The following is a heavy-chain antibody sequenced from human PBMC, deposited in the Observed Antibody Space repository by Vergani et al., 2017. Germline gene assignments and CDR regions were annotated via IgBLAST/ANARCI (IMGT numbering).Heavy chain of an antibody. D-gene: IGHD3-22*01. CDR3: AKDGEGYYDSSGYWGY. Sequence: EVQLVESGGGLVQPGGSLRLSCAASGFTFSSYAMSWVRQAPGKGLEWVSAISGSGGSTYYADSVKGRFTISRDNSKNTLYLQMNSLRAEDTAVYYCAKDGEGYYDSSGYWGYWGQGTLVTVSS. J-gene: IGHJ4*02. CDR1: GFTFSSYA. V-gene: IGHV3-23*04. CDR2: ISGSGGST.